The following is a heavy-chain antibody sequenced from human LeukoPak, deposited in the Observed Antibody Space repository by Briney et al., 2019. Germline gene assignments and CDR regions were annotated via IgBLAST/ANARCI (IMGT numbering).Heavy chain of an antibody. J-gene: IGHJ4*02. Sequence: PSETLSLTCTVSGGSISSSSYYWGWIRQPPGKGLEWIGRIYYSGSTYYNPSLKSRVTISVDTSKNQFSLKLSSVTAADTAVYYCARLGGGGTTPRYSSSWPPKPNDYWGQGTLVTVSS. D-gene: IGHD6-13*01. CDR2: IYYSGST. V-gene: IGHV4-39*01. CDR1: GGSISSSSYY. CDR3: ARLGGGGTTPRYSSSWPPKPNDY.